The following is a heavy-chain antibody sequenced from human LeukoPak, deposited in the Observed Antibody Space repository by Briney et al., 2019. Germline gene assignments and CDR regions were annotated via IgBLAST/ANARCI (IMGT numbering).Heavy chain of an antibody. CDR2: SAGADST. CDR1: AFTFSSYA. Sequence: GGSLRLSCAPSAFTFSSYAMSWVRQAPGKGLEWVSASAGADSTYYADSVQGRFTISRDNSKNTLYLQMSGLRAEDTPVYFCAWGAYGDYDSWGQGTLVTVSS. D-gene: IGHD4-17*01. V-gene: IGHV3-23*01. CDR3: AWGAYGDYDS. J-gene: IGHJ5*01.